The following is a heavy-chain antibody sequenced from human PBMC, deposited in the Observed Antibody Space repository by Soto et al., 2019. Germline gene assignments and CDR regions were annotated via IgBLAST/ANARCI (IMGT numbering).Heavy chain of an antibody. J-gene: IGHJ5*02. D-gene: IGHD3-10*01. V-gene: IGHV3-30-3*01. CDR2: ISYGGSNK. CDR1: GFTFSSYA. Sequence: GGSLRLSCAASGFTFSSYAMHWVRQAPGKGLEWVAVISYGGSNKYYADSVKGRFTISRDNSKNTLYLQMNSLRSDDTAVYYCARDAGLGWFGEFYSYNWFDPWGQGTLVTVSS. CDR3: ARDAGLGWFGEFYSYNWFDP.